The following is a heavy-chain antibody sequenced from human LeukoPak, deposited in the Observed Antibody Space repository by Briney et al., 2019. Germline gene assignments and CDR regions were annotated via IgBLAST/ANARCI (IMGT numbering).Heavy chain of an antibody. CDR3: ARHTYGDYAKYYFDY. CDR2: INHSGRT. V-gene: IGHV4-34*01. J-gene: IGHJ4*02. D-gene: IGHD4-17*01. Sequence: PSETLSLTCAVYGDSFSAYYWSWIRQPPGKGLEWIGEINHSGRTNYSPSLKSRVTISVDTSKNQFSLKLSSVTAADTAVYYCARHTYGDYAKYYFDYWGQGTLVTVSS. CDR1: GDSFSAYY.